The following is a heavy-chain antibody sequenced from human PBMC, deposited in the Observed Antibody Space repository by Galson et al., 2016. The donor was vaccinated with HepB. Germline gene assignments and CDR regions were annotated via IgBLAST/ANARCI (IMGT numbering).Heavy chain of an antibody. J-gene: IGHJ6*02. CDR2: IDGAGDK. D-gene: IGHD5-18*01. CDR1: GFSLNTHDMC. V-gene: IGHV2-70*01. CDR3: AREWIPYGLDV. Sequence: PALVKPTQTLTLTCTFSGFSLNTHDMCVTWIRQPPGKALEWLALIDGAGDKYYSTTLKTRLTISKDTSKNQVVLTMTKMDPMDTATYYCAREWIPYGLDVWGQGTTVTVSS.